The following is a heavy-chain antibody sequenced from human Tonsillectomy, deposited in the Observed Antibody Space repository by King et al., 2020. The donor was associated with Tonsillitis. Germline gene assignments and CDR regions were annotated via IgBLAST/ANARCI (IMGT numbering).Heavy chain of an antibody. V-gene: IGHV3-11*01. Sequence: VQLVESGGGLVKPGGSLRLSCAASGFTFSDYYMSWIRQAPGKGLDWFSYISSSGSTIYYAASVKGRFTISRDNAKNSLYLQMNSLRAEDTAVYYCASPGMTTVTHNWFDPWGQGTLVTVSS. CDR2: ISSSGSTI. CDR1: GFTFSDYY. J-gene: IGHJ5*02. CDR3: ASPGMTTVTHNWFDP. D-gene: IGHD4-11*01.